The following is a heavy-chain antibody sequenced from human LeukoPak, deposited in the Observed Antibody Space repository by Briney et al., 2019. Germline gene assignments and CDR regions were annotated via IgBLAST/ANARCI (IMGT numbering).Heavy chain of an antibody. Sequence: GGSLRLSCAASGFTFSSYWMSWVCQAPGKGLEWVSAISGSGGSTYYADSVKGRFTISRDNSKNTLYLQMNSLRAEDTAVYYCAKHTVATIDYWGQGTLVTVSS. V-gene: IGHV3-23*01. D-gene: IGHD5-12*01. J-gene: IGHJ4*02. CDR2: ISGSGGST. CDR3: AKHTVATIDY. CDR1: GFTFSSYW.